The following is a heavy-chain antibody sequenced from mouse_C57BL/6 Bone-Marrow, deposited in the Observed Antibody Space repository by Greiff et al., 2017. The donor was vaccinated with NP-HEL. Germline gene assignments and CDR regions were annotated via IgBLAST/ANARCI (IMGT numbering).Heavy chain of an antibody. D-gene: IGHD4-1*01. CDR1: GYTFTDYE. J-gene: IGHJ1*03. V-gene: IGHV1-15*01. Sequence: ESGAELVRPGASVTLSCKASGYTFTDYEMHWVKQTPVHGLEWIGAIDPETGGTAYNQKFKGKAILTADKSSSTAYMELRSLTSEDSAVYYCTRPLTGTGWYFDVWGTGTTVTVSS. CDR3: TRPLTGTGWYFDV. CDR2: IDPETGGT.